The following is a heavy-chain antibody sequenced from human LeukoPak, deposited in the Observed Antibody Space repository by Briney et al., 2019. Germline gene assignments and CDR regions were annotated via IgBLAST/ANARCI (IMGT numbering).Heavy chain of an antibody. Sequence: GGSLRLSCEASGFTFSSYAMTWVRQAPGKGLEWDSAITNSGGGTYYADSVKGRFTISRGNSKNTLYLQMNSLKAEDTAVYYCVKFVGAKGYWGQGTLVTVSS. CDR1: GFTFSSYA. D-gene: IGHD1-26*01. CDR2: ITNSGGGT. J-gene: IGHJ4*02. CDR3: VKFVGAKGY. V-gene: IGHV3-23*01.